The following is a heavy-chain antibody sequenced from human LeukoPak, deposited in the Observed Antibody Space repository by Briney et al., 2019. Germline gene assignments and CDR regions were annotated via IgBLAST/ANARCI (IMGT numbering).Heavy chain of an antibody. CDR3: AREEWYYFDY. CDR1: GFTSTSYA. J-gene: IGHJ4*02. Sequence: GGSLRLSCVASGFTSTSYAMTWVRQAPGKGLEWVSGISGSGGSTYYEDSVKGRFTISRDNSKNTLYLQMNSLRAEDMAVYYCAREEWYYFDYWGQGTLVTVSS. V-gene: IGHV3-23*01. CDR2: ISGSGGST. D-gene: IGHD3-3*01.